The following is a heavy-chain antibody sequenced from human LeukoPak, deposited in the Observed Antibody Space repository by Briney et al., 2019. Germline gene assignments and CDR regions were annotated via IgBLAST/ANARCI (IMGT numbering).Heavy chain of an antibody. CDR3: ARDPYNGNYGDFYYYYMDV. D-gene: IGHD1-26*01. CDR1: GFTFSSYG. Sequence: GGSLRLSCAASGFTFSSYGMSWVRQAPGKGLEWVSSITSSSTYTFYADSVKGRFTISRDNAKNSLYLQMNSLRDEDTAIYCCARDPYNGNYGDFYYYYMDVWGKGTTVTISS. CDR2: ITSSSTYT. J-gene: IGHJ6*03. V-gene: IGHV3-21*01.